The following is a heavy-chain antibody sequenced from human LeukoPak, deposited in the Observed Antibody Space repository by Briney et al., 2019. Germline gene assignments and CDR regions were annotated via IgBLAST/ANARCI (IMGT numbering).Heavy chain of an antibody. CDR2: IYYSGST. Sequence: PSETLSLTCTVSGGSISSSSYYWGWIRQPPGKGLEWFGSIYYSGSTYYNPSLKSRVTISVDTSKNQFSLKLSSVTAADTAVYYCARLSISYYYGSSGYPDYFDYWGRGTLVTVSS. J-gene: IGHJ4*02. D-gene: IGHD3-22*01. CDR1: GGSISSSSYY. CDR3: ARLSISYYYGSSGYPDYFDY. V-gene: IGHV4-39*01.